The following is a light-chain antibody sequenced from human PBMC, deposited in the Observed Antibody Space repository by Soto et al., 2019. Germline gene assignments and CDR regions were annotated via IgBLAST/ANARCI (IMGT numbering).Light chain of an antibody. CDR1: QDISTW. Sequence: DIQMTQSPSSVSASVGDTITITCRASQDISTWVNWYQQKPGNAPKLLISAAYNLQSGVPSRFSGSRSGTDFTLTIRGLQPEDFATYYCQQADCFPLTFGGGTKVEIE. V-gene: IGKV1-12*01. J-gene: IGKJ4*01. CDR3: QQADCFPLT. CDR2: AAY.